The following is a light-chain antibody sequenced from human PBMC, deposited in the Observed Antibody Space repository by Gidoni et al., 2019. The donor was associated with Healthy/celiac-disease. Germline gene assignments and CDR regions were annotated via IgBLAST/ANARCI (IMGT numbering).Light chain of an antibody. CDR1: SSNIGSNY. CDR2: RNK. V-gene: IGLV1-47*01. Sequence: QSVLTQPPSASGTPGQRVTISCSGSSSNIGSNYVYWYQQLPGTAPKLLIYRNKQRPSGVPYRFSGSKSGTSAFLAISWLRSEDEADYYCAAWDDSLGGGVFGGGTKLTVL. CDR3: AAWDDSLGGGV. J-gene: IGLJ3*02.